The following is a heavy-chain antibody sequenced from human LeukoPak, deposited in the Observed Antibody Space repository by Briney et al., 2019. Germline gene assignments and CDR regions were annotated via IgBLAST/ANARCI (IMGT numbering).Heavy chain of an antibody. V-gene: IGHV1-8*02. J-gene: IGHJ4*02. CDR2: MNPNSGNT. CDR3: ARGRGKYSSLDY. D-gene: IGHD5-18*01. Sequence: ASVKVSCKASGYTFTSYYMHWVRQAPGQGLEWMGWMNPNSGNTGYAQKFQGRVTMTRNTSISTAYMELSSLRSEDTAVYYCARGRGKYSSLDYWGQGTLVTVSS. CDR1: GYTFTSYY.